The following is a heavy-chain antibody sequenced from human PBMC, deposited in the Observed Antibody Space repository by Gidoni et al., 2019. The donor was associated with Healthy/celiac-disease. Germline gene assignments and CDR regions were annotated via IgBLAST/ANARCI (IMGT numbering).Heavy chain of an antibody. CDR2: SSAYHGNT. CDR3: ARAYGSGSPPHS. D-gene: IGHD3-10*01. V-gene: IGHV1-18*01. Sequence: QVQLVQAGAEGKKPGAAVKVSCKASGYTFTSYGSSWVRQAPGQGLEWMGWSSAYHGNTTSAQTLQGRVTLTTDTSTSTAYMELRSLRSDDTAVYYCARAYGSGSPPHSWGQGTLVTVSS. CDR1: GYTFTSYG. J-gene: IGHJ4*02.